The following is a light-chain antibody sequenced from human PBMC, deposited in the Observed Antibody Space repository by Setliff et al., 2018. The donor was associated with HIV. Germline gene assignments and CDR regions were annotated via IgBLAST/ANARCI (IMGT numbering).Light chain of an antibody. J-gene: IGLJ2*01. CDR3: CSYAGGDTWI. V-gene: IGLV2-23*02. Sequence: QSALTQPASVSGSPGQSITISCTGTSSDVGGYNYVSWYQQHPGKAPKLMIYEVSNRPSGVSNRFSASKSGNTASLTISGLQAEDEAHYYCCSYAGGDTWIFGGGT. CDR2: EVS. CDR1: SSDVGGYNY.